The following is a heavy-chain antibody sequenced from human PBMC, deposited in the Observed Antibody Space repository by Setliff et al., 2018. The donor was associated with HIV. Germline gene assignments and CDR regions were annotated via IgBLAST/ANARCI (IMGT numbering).Heavy chain of an antibody. Sequence: ASVKVSCKASGYTFTNYDMNWVRQAPGQGLEWMGWMNPNSGNTGYAQKFQGRVTMTRNTSIRTAYMELSSLRSEDTAVYYCAREVRQGPAMVNYFDYWGQGTLVTVSS. V-gene: IGHV1-8*02. J-gene: IGHJ4*02. CDR1: GYTFTNYD. D-gene: IGHD5-18*01. CDR3: AREVRQGPAMVNYFDY. CDR2: MNPNSGNT.